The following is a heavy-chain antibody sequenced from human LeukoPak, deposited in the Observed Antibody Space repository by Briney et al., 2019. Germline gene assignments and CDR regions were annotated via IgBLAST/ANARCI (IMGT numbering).Heavy chain of an antibody. CDR3: VKDHTVAGLNWFDP. CDR2: ISSNGGST. D-gene: IGHD6-19*01. CDR1: GFTFSSYA. Sequence: GGSPRLSCSASGFTFSSYAMHWVRQAPGKGLEYVSAISSNGGSTYYADSVKGRFTISRDSSKNTLYLQMSSLRAEDTAVYYCVKDHTVAGLNWFDPWGQGTLVTVSS. J-gene: IGHJ5*02. V-gene: IGHV3-64D*06.